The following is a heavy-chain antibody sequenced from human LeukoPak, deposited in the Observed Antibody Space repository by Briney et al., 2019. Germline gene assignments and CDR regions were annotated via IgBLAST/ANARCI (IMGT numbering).Heavy chain of an antibody. Sequence: GGSLRLSCAASGFTFDDYAMHWVRLAPGKGLEWVSGISWNSGSIGYADSVKGRFTISRDNAKNSLYLQMNSLRAEDTALYYCAKAYYYDSSGYLDYWGQGTLVTVSS. CDR2: ISWNSGSI. CDR3: AKAYYYDSSGYLDY. CDR1: GFTFDDYA. D-gene: IGHD3-22*01. J-gene: IGHJ4*02. V-gene: IGHV3-9*01.